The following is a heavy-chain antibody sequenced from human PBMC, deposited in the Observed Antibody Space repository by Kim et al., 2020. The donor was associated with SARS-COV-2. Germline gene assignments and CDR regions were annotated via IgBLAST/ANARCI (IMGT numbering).Heavy chain of an antibody. Sequence: SETLSLTCAVYGGSFSGYYWSWIRQPPGKGLEWIGVINHSGSTNYNPSLKSRVTISVDTSKNQFSLKLSSVTAADTAVYYCAREGSSWPRSWFDPWGQGTLVTVSS. CDR1: GGSFSGYY. CDR2: INHSGST. CDR3: AREGSSWPRSWFDP. V-gene: IGHV4-34*01. J-gene: IGHJ5*02. D-gene: IGHD6-13*01.